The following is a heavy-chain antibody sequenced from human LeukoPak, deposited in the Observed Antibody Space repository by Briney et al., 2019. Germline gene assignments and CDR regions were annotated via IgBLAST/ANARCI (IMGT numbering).Heavy chain of an antibody. V-gene: IGHV3-33*01. Sequence: GGSLRLSCAASGFTFSSYGMHWVRQAPGKGLEWVAVIRYDGSNKYYADSVKGRFTISRDNSKNTLYLRMNSLRAEDTAVYYCARGESGWYYYYYGMDVWGQGTTVTVSS. J-gene: IGHJ6*02. CDR1: GFTFSSYG. CDR3: ARGESGWYYYYYGMDV. D-gene: IGHD6-19*01. CDR2: IRYDGSNK.